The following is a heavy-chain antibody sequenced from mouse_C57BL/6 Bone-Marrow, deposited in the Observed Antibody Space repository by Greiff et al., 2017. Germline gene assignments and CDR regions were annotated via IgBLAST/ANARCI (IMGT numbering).Heavy chain of an antibody. D-gene: IGHD2-5*01. CDR1: GYTFTSYG. J-gene: IGHJ4*01. CDR3: ARGTYYSNLGSMDY. CDR2: IYPRSGNT. Sequence: VNLVESGAELARPGASVKLSCKASGYTFTSYGISWVKQRTGQGLEWIGEIYPRSGNTYYNEKFKGKATLTADKSSSTAYMELRSLTSEDSAVYFCARGTYYSNLGSMDYWGQGTSVTVSS. V-gene: IGHV1-81*01.